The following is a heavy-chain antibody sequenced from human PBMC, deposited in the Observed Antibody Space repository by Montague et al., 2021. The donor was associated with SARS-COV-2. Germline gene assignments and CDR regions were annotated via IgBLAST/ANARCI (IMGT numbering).Heavy chain of an antibody. V-gene: IGHV4-34*01. Sequence: SETLSLTCAVYGESFSRYSYNWVRQPPRKGLEWIGKVTNSCSVKNHPYLNNRVTISVYRSTSQVSLWLNSVSVADTAIYFCARQKLRPHKPIKKECYYYGLDIWGQGTPVAVS. CDR2: VTNSCSV. CDR1: GESFSRYS. CDR3: ARQKLRPHKPIKKECYYYGLDI. J-gene: IGHJ6*02.